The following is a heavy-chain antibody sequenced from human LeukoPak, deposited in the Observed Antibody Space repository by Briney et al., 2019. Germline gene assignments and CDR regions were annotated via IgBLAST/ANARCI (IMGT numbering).Heavy chain of an antibody. V-gene: IGHV1-2*06. D-gene: IGHD3-3*01. Sequence: GASVKVSCKASGYTFTGYYMHWVRQAPGQGLEWMGRINPNSGGTNYAQKFQGRVTMTRDTSISTAYMELSRLRSDDTAVYYCARAYDFWSGYYTTTDYWGQGTLVTVSS. CDR1: GYTFTGYY. CDR3: ARAYDFWSGYYTTTDY. CDR2: INPNSGGT. J-gene: IGHJ4*02.